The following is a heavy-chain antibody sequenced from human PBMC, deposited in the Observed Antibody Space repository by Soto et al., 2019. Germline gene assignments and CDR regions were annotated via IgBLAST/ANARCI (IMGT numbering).Heavy chain of an antibody. CDR2: INPDTGDT. V-gene: IGHV1-2*04. CDR1: GYTFTGYY. D-gene: IGHD2-15*01. CDR3: ASTRSTYASAAFDT. J-gene: IGHJ3*02. Sequence: ASVEVSCTASGYTFTGYYMHWVRQAPVQGLEWLGWINPDTGDTNYAQNFQGWVTMTRDTSTSTAYMELSRLRSDGTAVYYCASTRSTYASAAFDTSAQGALVTVSS.